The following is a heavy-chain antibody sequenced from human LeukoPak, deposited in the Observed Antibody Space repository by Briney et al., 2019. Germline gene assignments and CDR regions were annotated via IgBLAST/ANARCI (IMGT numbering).Heavy chain of an antibody. D-gene: IGHD6-6*01. Sequence: SVKVSCKASGGTFSSYAISWVRQAPGQGLEWMGGIIPIFGTANYAHKFQGRVTITTDESTSTAYMELSSLRSEDTAVYYCARAYSSSSSGGYYYMDVWGKGTTVTVSS. J-gene: IGHJ6*03. CDR3: ARAYSSSSSGGYYYMDV. CDR1: GGTFSSYA. V-gene: IGHV1-69*05. CDR2: IIPIFGTA.